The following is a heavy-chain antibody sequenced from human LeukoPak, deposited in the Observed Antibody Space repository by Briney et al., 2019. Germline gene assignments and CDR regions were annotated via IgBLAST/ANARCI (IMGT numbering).Heavy chain of an antibody. J-gene: IGHJ4*02. V-gene: IGHV3-30-3*01. CDR1: GFTFSNYA. Sequence: GRSLRLSCAASGFTFSNYAMHWVRQAPGKGLEWVTVISYDGSNKYYADSVRGRFTLSRDNSKNTLYQQMNSLRTEDTAVYYCARVSNWYSPFDSWGQGTLVTVSS. CDR2: ISYDGSNK. D-gene: IGHD6-13*01. CDR3: ARVSNWYSPFDS.